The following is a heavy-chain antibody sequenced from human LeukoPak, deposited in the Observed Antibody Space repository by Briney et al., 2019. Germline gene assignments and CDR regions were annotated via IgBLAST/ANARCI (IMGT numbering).Heavy chain of an antibody. V-gene: IGHV1-18*01. D-gene: IGHD1-26*01. CDR1: GGTFSSYV. J-gene: IGHJ4*02. CDR3: ARGGEGAAFDY. Sequence: ASVKVSCKASGGTFSSYVITWVRQAPGQGLEWVGWISAYNGDTNYAQMLQGRVTMTTDTSTSTAYMELRSLRSDDTAVYYCARGGEGAAFDYWGQGTLVTVSS. CDR2: ISAYNGDT.